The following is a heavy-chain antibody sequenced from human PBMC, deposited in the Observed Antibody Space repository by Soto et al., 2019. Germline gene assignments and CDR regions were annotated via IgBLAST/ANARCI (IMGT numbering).Heavy chain of an antibody. D-gene: IGHD1-26*01. V-gene: IGHV3-15*01. CDR3: TTDIGAPRRGASFDP. CDR1: GFTFKSQD. CDR2: IRRKSDGGAT. J-gene: IGHJ5*02. Sequence: GGSLRLSCVASGFTFKSQDMCWVRQAPGKGLEWVGRIRRKSDGGATDYAAPVKGRFTISRDDSKNTLYLQMDSLKTEDTAVYYCTTDIGAPRRGASFDPWGQGTLVTVSS.